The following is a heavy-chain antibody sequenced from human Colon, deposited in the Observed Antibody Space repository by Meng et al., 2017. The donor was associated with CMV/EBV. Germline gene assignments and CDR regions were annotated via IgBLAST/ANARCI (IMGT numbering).Heavy chain of an antibody. CDR3: ASLTVTSDWYFDL. CDR2: INPNSGDT. CDR1: GYTYSGNQ. D-gene: IGHD4-17*01. V-gene: IGHV1-2*02. J-gene: IGHJ2*01. Sequence: RGSGYTYSGNQIHWVRQAPGQGIEWMGWINPNSGDTKYAQHFQDRVTMTRDTSITTAYMEMSSLRSDDTAMYYCASLTVTSDWYFDLWGRGSLVTVSS.